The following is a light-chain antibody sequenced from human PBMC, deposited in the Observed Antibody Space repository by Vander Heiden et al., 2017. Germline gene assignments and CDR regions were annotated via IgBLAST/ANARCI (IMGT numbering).Light chain of an antibody. V-gene: IGKV1-33*01. J-gene: IGKJ2*01. CDR2: DVS. Sequence: DIQMTQSPSSLSASVGDRVTITCQASQDIAHYLHWYQQRPGKAPKVLIYDVSNLGPGVPSRFSGGGSGTHFTVTISSLQPEDIATYYCHQYFSFPYAFGRGTKLGI. CDR3: HQYFSFPYA. CDR1: QDIAHY.